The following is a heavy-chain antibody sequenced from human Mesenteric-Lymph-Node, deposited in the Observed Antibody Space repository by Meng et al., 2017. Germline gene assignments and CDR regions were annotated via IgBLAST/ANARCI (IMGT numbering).Heavy chain of an antibody. CDR2: INHSGST. CDR1: GGSFSGSY. D-gene: IGHD1-26*01. Sequence: QVPLQQWGAGLLKPSECLSLTCAVYGGSFSGSYWSWIRQPPGKGLEWIGEINHSGSTNYNPSLKNRVTISVDTSKNQFSLKLSSVTAADTAVYYCAYSGSYYPDYWGQGTLVTVSS. J-gene: IGHJ4*02. CDR3: AYSGSYYPDY. V-gene: IGHV4-34*01.